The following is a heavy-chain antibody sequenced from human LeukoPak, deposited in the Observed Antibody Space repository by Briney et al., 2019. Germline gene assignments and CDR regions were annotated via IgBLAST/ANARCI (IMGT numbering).Heavy chain of an antibody. J-gene: IGHJ5*02. Sequence: SETLSLTCTVSGGSISTYYWSWIRQPPGKGLEWIGYIYYTGSTSYNPSLKSRVTMSLDASKNQFSLELNSVTPADTAVYYCARGGNYWPQWWFDPWGRGALVSVSS. D-gene: IGHD1-26*01. CDR3: ARGGNYWPQWWFDP. CDR2: IYYTGST. V-gene: IGHV4-59*01. CDR1: GGSISTYY.